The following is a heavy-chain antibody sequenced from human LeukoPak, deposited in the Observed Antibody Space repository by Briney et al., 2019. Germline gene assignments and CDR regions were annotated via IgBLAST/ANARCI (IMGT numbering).Heavy chain of an antibody. CDR3: ARGIDYGSEYFQH. Sequence: SETLSLTCTVSGYSISSGYYWGWIRQPPGRGLEWIGSIYHSGSTYYNPSLKSRVTISVDTSKNQFSLKLTSVTAADTAVYYCARGIDYGSEYFQHWGQGTLVTVSS. J-gene: IGHJ1*01. D-gene: IGHD4-17*01. CDR2: IYHSGST. V-gene: IGHV4-38-2*02. CDR1: GYSISSGYY.